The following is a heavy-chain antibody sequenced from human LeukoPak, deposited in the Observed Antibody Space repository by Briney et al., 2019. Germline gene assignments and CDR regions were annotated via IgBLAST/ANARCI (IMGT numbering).Heavy chain of an antibody. Sequence: GASVKVSCKASGNTFIGYWIHWVRQAPGQGLEWMGAITPRGDATIGAQKFQGRVTTTRDTSTSTVYIELSSLRSEDTAVYYCAREGQQLKHFDYWGQGTLVTVSS. CDR3: AREGQQLKHFDY. J-gene: IGHJ4*02. CDR2: ITPRGDAT. V-gene: IGHV1-46*01. D-gene: IGHD1-1*01. CDR1: GNTFIGYW.